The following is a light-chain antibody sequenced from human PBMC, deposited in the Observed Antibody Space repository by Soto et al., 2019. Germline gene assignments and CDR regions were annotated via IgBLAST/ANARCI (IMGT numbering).Light chain of an antibody. CDR1: QSISSW. V-gene: IGKV1-5*01. J-gene: IGKJ1*01. Sequence: DIQMTQSPSTLSASVGDRVTITCRASQSISSWLAWYQQKPGKAPKLLIYDASSLESGVPSRFSGSESGTEFAHIFSSLEPDDVATYYCQQYNSYSKWTFGQGTKVEIK. CDR3: QQYNSYSKWT. CDR2: DAS.